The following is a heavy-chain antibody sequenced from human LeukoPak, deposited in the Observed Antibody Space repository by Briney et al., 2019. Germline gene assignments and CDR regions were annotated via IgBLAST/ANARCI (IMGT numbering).Heavy chain of an antibody. CDR2: IWFDGSKE. Sequence: GGSLRLSCAASGFTLSSYALHWVRQAPGKGLEWVAVIWFDGSKEFYTDSVKGRFTISRDNSKDTVYLQMDSLRAEDTAVYYCARTGDVSTTSIYYYYAMDVWGQGTTVTVSS. CDR1: GFTLSSYA. CDR3: ARTGDVSTTSIYYYYAMDV. J-gene: IGHJ6*02. D-gene: IGHD2/OR15-2a*01. V-gene: IGHV3-33*08.